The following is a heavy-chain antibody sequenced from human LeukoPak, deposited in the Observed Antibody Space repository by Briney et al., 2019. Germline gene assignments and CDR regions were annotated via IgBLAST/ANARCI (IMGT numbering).Heavy chain of an antibody. CDR1: GGSISSYY. J-gene: IGHJ4*02. CDR2: IYYSGST. Sequence: PSETLSLTCTVSGGSISSYYWSWIRQPPGKGLEWIGYIYYSGSTNYNPSLKSRVTISVDTSKNQFSLKLSSVTAADTAVYYCARERGRDGYNYPFDYWGQGTLVTVPS. V-gene: IGHV4-59*01. D-gene: IGHD5-24*01. CDR3: ARERGRDGYNYPFDY.